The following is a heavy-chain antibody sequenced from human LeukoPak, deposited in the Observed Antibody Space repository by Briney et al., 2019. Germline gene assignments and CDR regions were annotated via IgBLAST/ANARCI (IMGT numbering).Heavy chain of an antibody. CDR2: ISSSSSYI. V-gene: IGHV3-21*01. D-gene: IGHD5-18*01. J-gene: IGHJ6*03. CDR3: AREVDTAMAIYYYYYMDV. Sequence: TGGSLRLSCAASGFTFSSYSMNWVRQAPGKGLECVSSISSSSSYIYYADSVKGRFTISRDNAKNSLYLQMNSLRAEDTAVYYCAREVDTAMAIYYYYYMDVWGKGTTVTVSS. CDR1: GFTFSSYS.